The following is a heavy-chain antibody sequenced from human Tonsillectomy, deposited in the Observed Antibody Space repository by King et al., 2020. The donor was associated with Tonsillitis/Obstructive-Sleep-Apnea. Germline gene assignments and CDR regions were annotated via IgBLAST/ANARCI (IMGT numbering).Heavy chain of an antibody. V-gene: IGHV3-30*18. D-gene: IGHD3-9*01. J-gene: IGHJ6*02. CDR2: ISYDGSNK. CDR1: GFTFSNYG. CDR3: AKAPYYDILTGYWGDYYYYGMDV. Sequence: VQLVESGGGVVQPGRSLRLSCAASGFTFSNYGMHWVRQAPGKGLEWVAVISYDGSNKYYADSVKGRFTISRDKSKNTLDLQMDSLRAEDTAVYYCAKAPYYDILTGYWGDYYYYGMDVWGQGTTVTVSS.